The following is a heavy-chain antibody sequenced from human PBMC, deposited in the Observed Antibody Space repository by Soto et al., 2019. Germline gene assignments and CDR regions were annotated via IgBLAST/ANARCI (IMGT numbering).Heavy chain of an antibody. CDR3: AKELKPSNSGWYFALS. CDR2: IYLSGNT. V-gene: IGHV4-4*07. Sequence: QVQLQESGPGLVKPSETLSLTCTVSGGSISSHYWSWIRQPAGKGLEWIGRIYLSGNTKINPSLKNRVTMSVDASKNQFSLNLKSVTAADTAVYYCAKELKPSNSGWYFALSGGQGTLVTVSS. D-gene: IGHD6-19*01. J-gene: IGHJ4*02. CDR1: GGSISSHY.